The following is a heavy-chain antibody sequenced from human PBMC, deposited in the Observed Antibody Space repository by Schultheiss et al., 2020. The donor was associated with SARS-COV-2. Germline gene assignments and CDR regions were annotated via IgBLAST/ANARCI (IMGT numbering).Heavy chain of an antibody. V-gene: IGHV3-7*01. D-gene: IGHD3-3*01. J-gene: IGHJ6*02. CDR2: IKQDGSEK. CDR3: ARDLGITIFGVVIGGMDV. CDR1: GFTFSSYS. Sequence: GESLKISCAASGFTFSSYSMNWVRQAPGKGLEWVANIKQDGSEKYYVDSVKGRFTISRDNAKNSLYLQMNSLRAEDTAVYYCARDLGITIFGVVIGGMDVWGQGTTVTVSS.